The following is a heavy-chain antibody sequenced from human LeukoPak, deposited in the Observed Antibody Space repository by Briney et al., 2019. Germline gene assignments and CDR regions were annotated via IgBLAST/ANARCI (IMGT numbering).Heavy chain of an antibody. CDR3: ARDTYYYDSSGYYYIDY. V-gene: IGHV3-30-3*01. CDR2: ISYDGSNK. Sequence: GSLILSCAASGFTFSTYAMSWVRQAPGKGLEWVAVISYDGSNKYYADSVKGRFTISRDNSKNTLYLQMNSLRAEDTAVYYCARDTYYYDSSGYYYIDYWGQGTLVTVSS. J-gene: IGHJ4*02. D-gene: IGHD3-22*01. CDR1: GFTFSTYA.